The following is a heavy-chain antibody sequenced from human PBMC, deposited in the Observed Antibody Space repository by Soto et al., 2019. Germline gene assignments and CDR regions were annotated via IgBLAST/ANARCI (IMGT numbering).Heavy chain of an antibody. V-gene: IGHV3-23*01. D-gene: IGHD3-10*01. Sequence: EVELLESGGGLVQPGGSLRLSCVASGFTFKNYDMRWIRQAPGKGLEWVSGISGSGGVTYYADSVKGRFTISRDNSKNTLYLQMNSLRAEVTAIYYCAQNRQFRSYYESAGHYDNWGQGTLVTVSS. CDR1: GFTFKNYD. CDR3: AQNRQFRSYYESAGHYDN. CDR2: ISGSGGVT. J-gene: IGHJ4*02.